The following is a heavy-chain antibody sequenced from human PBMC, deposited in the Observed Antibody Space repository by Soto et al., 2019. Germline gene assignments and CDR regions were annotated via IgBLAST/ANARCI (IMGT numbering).Heavy chain of an antibody. Sequence: SETLALAWTVSGGSIRSDIYYWGWFRQPPWKGLEGMWTIYYSGNTYYNPSLRSRVTISMDTSTNQFSLRLTSMTAADTAVYYCARHTDCGSGSSCLGSDNMDTDAFDIWGQGTMVT. D-gene: IGHD3-10*01. V-gene: IGHV4-39*01. J-gene: IGHJ3*02. CDR2: IYYSGNT. CDR3: ARHTDCGSGSSCLGSDNMDTDAFDI. CDR1: GGSIRSDIYY.